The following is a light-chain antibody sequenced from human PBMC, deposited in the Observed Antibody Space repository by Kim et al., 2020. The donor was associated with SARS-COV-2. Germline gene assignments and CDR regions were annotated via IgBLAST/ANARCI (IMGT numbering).Light chain of an antibody. CDR1: QGISNR. V-gene: IGKV1-17*03. Sequence: ASVGDTVTITGRASQGISNRLIWFQQKPGQVPRRLIYAGSTLQNGVPSRFSGGGSGTDFTLTISSLQPEDFATYYCLQHNDYPLTFGGGTKVDIK. J-gene: IGKJ4*01. CDR2: AGS. CDR3: LQHNDYPLT.